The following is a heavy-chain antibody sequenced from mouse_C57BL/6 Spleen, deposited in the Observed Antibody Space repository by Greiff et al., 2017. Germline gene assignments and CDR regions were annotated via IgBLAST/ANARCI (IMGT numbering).Heavy chain of an antibody. V-gene: IGHV1-20*01. CDR2: INPYNGDT. CDR3: ARKEVYGNPIDY. CDR1: GYSFTGYF. J-gene: IGHJ2*01. D-gene: IGHD2-1*01. Sequence: VQLQQSGPELVKPGDSVKISCKASGYSFTGYFMNWVMQSHGKSLEWIGRINPYNGDTFYNQKFKGKATLTVDKSSSTAHMELRSLTSEDSAVYYCARKEVYGNPIDYWGQGTTLTVSS.